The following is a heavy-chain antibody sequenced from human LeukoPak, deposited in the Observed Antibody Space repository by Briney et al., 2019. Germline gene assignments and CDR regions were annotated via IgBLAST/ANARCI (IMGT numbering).Heavy chain of an antibody. J-gene: IGHJ4*02. V-gene: IGHV3-11*06. CDR3: ARGGGVYGDYLEIDY. CDR2: ISGSSTYT. D-gene: IGHD4-17*01. Sequence: PGGSLRLSCAASGFTFSNAWMSWVRQAPGKGLEWVSYISGSSTYTSYADSVKGRFTISRDNAKNSLYLQMSSLRAEDTAVYYCARGGGVYGDYLEIDYWGQGTLVTVSS. CDR1: GFTFSNAW.